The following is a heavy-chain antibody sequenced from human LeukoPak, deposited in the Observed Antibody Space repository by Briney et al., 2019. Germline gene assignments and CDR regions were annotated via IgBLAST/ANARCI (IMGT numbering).Heavy chain of an antibody. CDR3: ASRETSKESMIHAFDI. Sequence: SETLSLTCTVSGGSISSYYWSWIRQPPGKGLEWIGYVYYSGSTNYNPSLKSRVTISVDTSENQFSLKLSSVTAADTAVYYCASRETSKESMIHAFDIWGQGTMVTVSS. J-gene: IGHJ3*02. V-gene: IGHV4-59*01. CDR1: GGSISSYY. D-gene: IGHD3-16*01. CDR2: VYYSGST.